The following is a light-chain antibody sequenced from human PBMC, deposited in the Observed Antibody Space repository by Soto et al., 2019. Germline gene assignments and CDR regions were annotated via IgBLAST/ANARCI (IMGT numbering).Light chain of an antibody. J-gene: IGKJ1*01. CDR1: QSVSSNY. V-gene: IGKV3-20*01. Sequence: EIVLTQSPGTLSLSPGERATLSCRASQSVSSNYLAWYRRKPGQAPSLLIYGASTRATGIPGRFSGSGSGTDFTLTITRLEPEDFAVYYCQQYGSSPPTFGQGTKVELK. CDR2: GAS. CDR3: QQYGSSPPT.